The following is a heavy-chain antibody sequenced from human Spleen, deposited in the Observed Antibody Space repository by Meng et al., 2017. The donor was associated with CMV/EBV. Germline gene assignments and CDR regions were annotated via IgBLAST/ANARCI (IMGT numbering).Heavy chain of an antibody. J-gene: IGHJ4*02. D-gene: IGHD3-3*02. CDR3: ARDRLASGIRNFLDH. Sequence: GESLKISCAASGFSFDDFALHWVRQAPGKGLEWVALLSSDGGKEEYGDSVRGRFTISRDNSKNTLYLQMSSLRAEDTAVYFCARDRLASGIRNFLDHWGQGTLVTVSS. CDR2: LSSDGGKE. CDR1: GFSFDDFA. V-gene: IGHV3-30*15.